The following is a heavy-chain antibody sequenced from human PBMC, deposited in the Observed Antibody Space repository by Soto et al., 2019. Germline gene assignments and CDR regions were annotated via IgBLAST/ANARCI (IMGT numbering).Heavy chain of an antibody. CDR2: IHYNGNT. CDR1: GDSITVYS. D-gene: IGHD5-12*01. CDR3: AREGNLGRWLQPLDF. Sequence: SETLSLSYTVSGDSITVYSWSWVRQPPGKGLEWIGNIHYNGNTKYNPSLKSRVSMSVDTSKNQFSLRLISVTAADTAKYFCAREGNLGRWLQPLDFWGQGTLVTVS. J-gene: IGHJ4*02. V-gene: IGHV4-59*01.